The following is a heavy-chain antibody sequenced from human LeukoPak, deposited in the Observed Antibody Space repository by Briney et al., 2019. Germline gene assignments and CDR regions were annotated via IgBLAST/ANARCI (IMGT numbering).Heavy chain of an antibody. CDR3: ARELVDTAMDYYFDY. CDR2: IYTSGST. D-gene: IGHD5-18*01. CDR1: GGSISSYY. J-gene: IGHJ4*02. V-gene: IGHV4-4*07. Sequence: PSETLSLTCTVSGGSISSYYWSWIRQPAGKGLEWIGRIYTSGSTNYNPSLKSRVTMSVDTSKNQFSLKLSSVTAADTAVYYCARELVDTAMDYYFDYWGQGTLVTVSS.